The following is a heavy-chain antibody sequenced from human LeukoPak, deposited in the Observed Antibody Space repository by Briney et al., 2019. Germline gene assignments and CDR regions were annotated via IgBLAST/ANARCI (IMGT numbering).Heavy chain of an antibody. D-gene: IGHD2-15*01. CDR1: GFTFSSYA. CDR3: ARDHGSVVVNY. CDR2: ISYDGSNK. J-gene: IGHJ4*02. V-gene: IGHV3-30-3*01. Sequence: GGSLRLSCAASGFTFSSYAMHWVRQAPGKGLEGVAVISYDGSNKYYADSVKGRFTISRDNSKNTLYLQMNSLRAEDTAVYYCARDHGSVVVNYWGQGTLVTVSS.